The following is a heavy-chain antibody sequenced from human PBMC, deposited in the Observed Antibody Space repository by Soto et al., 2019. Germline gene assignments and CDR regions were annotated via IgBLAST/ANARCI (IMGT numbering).Heavy chain of an antibody. CDR2: IIPIFGTA. V-gene: IGHV1-69*01. CDR1: GGTFSSYA. Sequence: QVQLVQSGAEVKKPGSSVKVSCKASGGTFSSYAISWVRQAPGQGLEWMGVIIPIFGTANYAQKFQGRVTLPADESTSTAYMELRRLRSEDTAVYYCARAPRSSGYTVDYFDYWGQGTLVTVSS. CDR3: ARAPRSSGYTVDYFDY. J-gene: IGHJ4*02. D-gene: IGHD3-22*01.